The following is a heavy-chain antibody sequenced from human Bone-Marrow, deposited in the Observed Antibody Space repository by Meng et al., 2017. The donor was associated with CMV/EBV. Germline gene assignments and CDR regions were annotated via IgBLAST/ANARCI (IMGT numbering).Heavy chain of an antibody. Sequence: ASVKVSCKASGYTFTGYYMHWVRQAPGQGLEWMGWINPNSGGTNYAQKFQGRVTMTRDPSISTAYLGLSRLRSDDMAVYYCAREGQFVLGYYGMDVWGQGTTVTISS. V-gene: IGHV1-2*02. CDR2: INPNSGGT. CDR1: GYTFTGYY. J-gene: IGHJ6*02. D-gene: IGHD6-6*01. CDR3: AREGQFVLGYYGMDV.